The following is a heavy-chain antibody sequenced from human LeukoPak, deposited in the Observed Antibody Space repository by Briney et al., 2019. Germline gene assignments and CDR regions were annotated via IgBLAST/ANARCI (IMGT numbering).Heavy chain of an antibody. V-gene: IGHV4-61*01. Sequence: SETLSLTCTVSGGSISSSSYYWRWIRQPPGKGLEWIGYIYYSGSTNYNPSLKSRVTISVDTSKNQFSLKLSSVTAADTAVYYCARCRLSGGASLPNWFDPWGQGTLVTVSS. CDR1: GGSISSSSYY. D-gene: IGHD1-26*01. CDR3: ARCRLSGGASLPNWFDP. CDR2: IYYSGST. J-gene: IGHJ5*02.